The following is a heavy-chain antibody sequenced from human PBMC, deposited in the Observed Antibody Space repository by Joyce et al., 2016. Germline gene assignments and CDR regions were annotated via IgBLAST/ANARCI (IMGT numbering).Heavy chain of an antibody. J-gene: IGHJ3*02. CDR1: GFTFSIYG. Sequence: QVQLVESGGGVVQPGMSLRLSCAASGFTFSIYGMHWVRQAPGKGLGWVAVISYDGSNKHYRDSVKGRFTISRDNSKNTLYLQMNDLRAEDTAVYYCAKFFMSATPGPNDAFDIWGQGTMVTVSS. CDR3: AKFFMSATPGPNDAFDI. CDR2: ISYDGSNK. D-gene: IGHD3-10*02. V-gene: IGHV3-30*18.